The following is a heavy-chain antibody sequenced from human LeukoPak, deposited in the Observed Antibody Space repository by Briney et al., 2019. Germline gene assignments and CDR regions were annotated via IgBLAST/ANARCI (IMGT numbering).Heavy chain of an antibody. J-gene: IGHJ4*02. CDR2: IRGSGGST. CDR3: AKGPWLAYPYYFDY. D-gene: IGHD6-19*01. V-gene: IGHV3-23*01. Sequence: RGSLRLSCAASGFTFSSYAMSWVRQAPGKGLEWVSAIRGSGGSTYYADSVKGRFTISRDNSKNTLYLQMNSLRAEDTAVYYCAKGPWLAYPYYFDYWGQGTLVTVSS. CDR1: GFTFSSYA.